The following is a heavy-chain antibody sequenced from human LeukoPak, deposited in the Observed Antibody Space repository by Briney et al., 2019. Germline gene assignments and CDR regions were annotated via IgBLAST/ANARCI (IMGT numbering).Heavy chain of an antibody. CDR3: ARDYGGNSGWFDP. D-gene: IGHD4-23*01. J-gene: IGHJ5*02. CDR1: GYTFTSYD. V-gene: IGHV1-8*03. Sequence: WASVKLSCKASGYTFTSYDINWVRQATGQGLEWMGCMNPNSGTTGYAQKFQDRITITRDTSISTAYMELSSLISEDTAVYYCARDYGGNSGWFDPWGQGTLVTVSS. CDR2: MNPNSGTT.